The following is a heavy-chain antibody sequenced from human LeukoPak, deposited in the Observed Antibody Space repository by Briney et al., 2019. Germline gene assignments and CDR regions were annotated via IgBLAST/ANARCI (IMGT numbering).Heavy chain of an antibody. Sequence: GGSLRLSCAASGFTVSSNYMSWVRQAPGKGLVWVSRINTDGSSTSYADSVKGRFTISRDNAKNTLYLQMNSLRAEDTAVYYCARDLPLGQPDYWGQGTLVTVSS. CDR2: INTDGSST. J-gene: IGHJ4*02. CDR1: GFTVSSNY. CDR3: ARDLPLGQPDY. V-gene: IGHV3-74*01. D-gene: IGHD6-13*01.